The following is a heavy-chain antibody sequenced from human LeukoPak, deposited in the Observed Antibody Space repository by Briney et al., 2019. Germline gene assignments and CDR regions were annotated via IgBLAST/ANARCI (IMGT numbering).Heavy chain of an antibody. CDR3: ATYGDYVDY. V-gene: IGHV3-21*01. CDR1: GFTFSSYS. Sequence: PGGSLRLSCAASGFTFSSYSMNWVRQAPGKGLEWVSSISSSSSYIYYADSVKGRFTISRDSAKNSLYPQMNSLRAEDTAVYYCATYGDYVDYWGQGTLVTVSS. J-gene: IGHJ4*02. CDR2: ISSSSSYI. D-gene: IGHD4-17*01.